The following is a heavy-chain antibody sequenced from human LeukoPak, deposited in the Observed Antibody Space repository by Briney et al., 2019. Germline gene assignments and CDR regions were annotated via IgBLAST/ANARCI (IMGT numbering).Heavy chain of an antibody. D-gene: IGHD6-19*01. Sequence: SETLSLTCAVYGGSFSGYYWSWIRQPPGKGLEWIGEINHSGSTNYNPSLKSRVTISVDTSKNQFSLKLSSVTAADTAVYYCARSSYSNGWQSKTAEYFQHWGQGTLVTVSS. CDR1: GGSFSGYY. J-gene: IGHJ1*01. CDR2: INHSGST. CDR3: ARSSYSNGWQSKTAEYFQH. V-gene: IGHV4-34*01.